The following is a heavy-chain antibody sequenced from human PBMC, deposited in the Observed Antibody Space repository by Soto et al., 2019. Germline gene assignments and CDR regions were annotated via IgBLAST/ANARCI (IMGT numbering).Heavy chain of an antibody. CDR2: IGGTDGTT. CDR1: GFTFSAYV. J-gene: IGHJ4*02. Sequence: EVQLLESGGGLVQPGGSLRLSCAGTGFTFSAYVMGWVRQAPGKGLEWVSAIGGTDGTTYYADSAKGRFTISRDNSKNTLYLQMNSLRAEDTAIYYCAKRNDGSDWPYYFDSWGQGTLVTVSS. D-gene: IGHD6-19*01. V-gene: IGHV3-23*01. CDR3: AKRNDGSDWPYYFDS.